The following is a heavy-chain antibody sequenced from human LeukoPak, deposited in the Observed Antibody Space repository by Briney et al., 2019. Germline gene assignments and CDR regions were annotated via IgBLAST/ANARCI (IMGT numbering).Heavy chain of an antibody. V-gene: IGHV1-69*04. D-gene: IGHD3-22*01. J-gene: IGHJ4*02. CDR2: IIPILGIA. CDR3: ARSPNYYDSTISYY. CDR1: GGTFSSYA. Sequence: SVKVSCKASGGTFSSYAISWVRQAPGQGLEWMGRIIPILGIANYAQKFQDRVTITADKSTSTAYMELSSLRSEDTAVYYCARSPNYYDSTISYYWGQGTLVTVSS.